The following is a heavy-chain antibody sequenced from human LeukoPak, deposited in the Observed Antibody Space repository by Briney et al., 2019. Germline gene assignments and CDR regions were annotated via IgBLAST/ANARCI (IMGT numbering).Heavy chain of an antibody. V-gene: IGHV3-23*01. CDR2: ISGSGGST. CDR1: GFTFSSYA. D-gene: IGHD6-19*01. CDR3: AKVGRLVLGIAVAGMPPSY. Sequence: PGGSLRLSCAASGFTFSSYAMSWVRQAPGKGLEWVSAISGSGGSTYYADSVKGRFTISRDNSKNTLYLQMNSLRAEDTAVYYCAKVGRLVLGIAVAGMPPSYWGQGTLVTVSS. J-gene: IGHJ4*02.